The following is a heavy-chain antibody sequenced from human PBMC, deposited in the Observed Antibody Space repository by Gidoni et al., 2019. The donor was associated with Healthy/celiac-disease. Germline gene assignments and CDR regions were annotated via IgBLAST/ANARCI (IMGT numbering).Heavy chain of an antibody. D-gene: IGHD6-19*01. J-gene: IGHJ4*02. CDR3: AGPEREWLDPEGYYFDY. CDR2: ISGSGGST. CDR1: GFTFSSSA. V-gene: IGHV3-23*01. Sequence: EVQLLESGGGLVQPGGSLRLSCAASGFTFSSSAMSWVRQAPGKGLEWVSAISGSGGSTYYADSVKGRFTISRDNSKNTLYLQMNSLRAEDTAVYYCAGPEREWLDPEGYYFDYWGQGTLVTVSS.